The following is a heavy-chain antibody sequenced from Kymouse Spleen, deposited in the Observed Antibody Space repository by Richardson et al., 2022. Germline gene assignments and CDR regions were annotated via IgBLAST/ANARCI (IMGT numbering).Heavy chain of an antibody. V-gene: IGHV4-34*01. CDR1: GGSFSGYY. J-gene: IGHJ3*02. D-gene: IGHD1-7*01. CDR2: INHSGST. Sequence: QVQLQQWGAGLLKPSETLSLTCAVYGGSFSGYYWSWIRQPPGKGLEWIGEINHSGSTNYNPSLKSRVTISVDTSKNQFSLKLSSVTAADTAVYYCARGQGWNYGAFDIWGQGTMVTVSS. CDR3: ARGQGWNYGAFDI.